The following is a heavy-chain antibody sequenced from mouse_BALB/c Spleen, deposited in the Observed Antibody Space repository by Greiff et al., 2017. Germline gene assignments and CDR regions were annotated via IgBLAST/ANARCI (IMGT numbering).Heavy chain of an antibody. Sequence: QVQLKESGPGLVAPSQSLSITCTVSGFSLSRYSVHWVRQPPGKGLEWLGMIWGGGSTDYNSALKSRLSISKDNSKSQVFLKMNSLQTDDTAMYYSDRDGHGNFFFDYGGEGTTLTVSS. CDR2: IWGGGST. J-gene: IGHJ2*01. V-gene: IGHV2-6-4*01. D-gene: IGHD2-1*01. CDR1: GFSLSRYS. CDR3: DRDGHGNFFFDY.